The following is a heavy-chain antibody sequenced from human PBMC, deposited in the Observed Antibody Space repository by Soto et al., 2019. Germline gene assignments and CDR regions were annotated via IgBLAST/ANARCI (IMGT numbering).Heavy chain of an antibody. CDR2: ISGSGIST. CDR1: GFTFNNFV. J-gene: IGHJ4*02. D-gene: IGHD3-3*01. V-gene: IGHV3-23*01. CDR3: ARVHIKDLENIFDY. Sequence: GGSLRLSCTASGFTFNNFVMSWVRQAPGRGLEWVSAISGSGISTFYADSVKGRFIISRDNSKNTLYLQLNSLKAEDTAVYFWARVHIKDLENIFDYWGQGTLVTVSS.